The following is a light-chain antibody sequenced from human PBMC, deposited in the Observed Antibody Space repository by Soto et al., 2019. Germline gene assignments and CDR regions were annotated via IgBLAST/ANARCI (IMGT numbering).Light chain of an antibody. Sequence: VLTQSPGTVSLSPGERATLSCRASQSVHDNYLAWYQQKPGQAPSLLIFDTSRRATGIPDRFTGSGSGTDFALTISRVEPQDIAVYFCQQYGSSPGTFGQGTKVDIK. CDR2: DTS. CDR1: QSVHDNY. CDR3: QQYGSSPGT. J-gene: IGKJ1*01. V-gene: IGKV3-20*01.